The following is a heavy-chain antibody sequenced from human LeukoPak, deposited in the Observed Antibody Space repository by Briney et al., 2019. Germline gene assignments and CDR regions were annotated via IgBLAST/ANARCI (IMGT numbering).Heavy chain of an antibody. CDR1: GGSISSGGYY. CDR2: IFYSGST. D-gene: IGHD3-22*01. V-gene: IGHV4-31*03. Sequence: PSETLSLTCTVSGGSISSGGYYWSWIRHPPGKGLEWIGHIFYSGSTYYNPSLKSRITISVDTSKNQFSLKLGSVTAADTAVYYCARVSSSGYYDVEYFFDYWGQGTLVTVSS. CDR3: ARVSSSGYYDVEYFFDY. J-gene: IGHJ4*02.